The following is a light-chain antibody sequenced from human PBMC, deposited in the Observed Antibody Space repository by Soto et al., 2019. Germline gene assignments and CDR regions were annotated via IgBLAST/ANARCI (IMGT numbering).Light chain of an antibody. J-gene: IGLJ1*01. CDR3: AAWDVSLNGHYA. V-gene: IGLV2-8*01. CDR2: EVT. CDR1: SSDIGGYDH. Sequence: QSALTQPPSASGSPGQSVTISCTGTSSDIGGYDHVSWYRQDPGKAPKVMIYEVTKRPSGVPDRFSGSKAGNTASLTVFGLQSEDEADYFCAAWDVSLNGHYAFGTGTKVTVL.